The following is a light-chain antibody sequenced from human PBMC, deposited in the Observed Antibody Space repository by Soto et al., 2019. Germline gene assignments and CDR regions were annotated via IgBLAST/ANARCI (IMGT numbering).Light chain of an antibody. V-gene: IGKV3-20*01. CDR3: QHYGTTPWT. CDR1: QSVCNRC. CDR2: GAS. Sequence: ETVLTQSPGTLSLATGERVTLSCRASQSVCNRCLAWYQQKPGQSPRLLIYGASTRATGIPDRFSGSGSGTDFTLTISRLEPEDFAVYYCQHYGTTPWTFGQGTKVGIK. J-gene: IGKJ1*01.